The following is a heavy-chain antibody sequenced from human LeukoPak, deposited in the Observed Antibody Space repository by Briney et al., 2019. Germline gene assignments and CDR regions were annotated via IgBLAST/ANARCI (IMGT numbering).Heavy chain of an antibody. J-gene: IGHJ4*02. Sequence: SETLSLTCSVSGGSVSSYYWSWIRQSPGKGLEWIGYIHNSGRTNYNPSLKSRVTGFVDTSKNQVSLRLSSVTAADTAVYYCARASSGGSCPRYWGQGTLVTVSS. CDR3: ARASSGGSCPRY. D-gene: IGHD2-15*01. CDR1: GGSVSSYY. CDR2: IHNSGRT. V-gene: IGHV4-4*08.